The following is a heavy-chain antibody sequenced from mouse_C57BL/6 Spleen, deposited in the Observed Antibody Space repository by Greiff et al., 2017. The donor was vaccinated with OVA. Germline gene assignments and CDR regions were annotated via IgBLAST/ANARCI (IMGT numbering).Heavy chain of an antibody. D-gene: IGHD2-3*01. CDR1: GFTFSSYA. CDR2: ISSGGDYI. Sequence: EVQVVESGEGLVKPGGSLKLSCAASGFTFSSYAMSWVRQTPEKRLEWVAYISSGGDYIYYADTVKGRFTISRDNARNTLYLQMSSLKSEDTAMYYCTREQIYDGYYGARDYWGQGTSVTVSS. V-gene: IGHV5-9-1*02. CDR3: TREQIYDGYYGARDY. J-gene: IGHJ4*01.